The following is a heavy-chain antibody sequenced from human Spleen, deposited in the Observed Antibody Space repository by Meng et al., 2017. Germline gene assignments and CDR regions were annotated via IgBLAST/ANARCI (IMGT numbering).Heavy chain of an antibody. V-gene: IGHV3-9*03. D-gene: IGHD6-13*01. J-gene: IGHJ4*02. CDR2: ISWNSGSI. CDR1: GFTFDDYA. CDR3: AKVSDSWYYFDC. Sequence: GGSLRLSCAASGFTFDDYAMHWVRQAPGKGLEWVSGISWNSGSIGYADSVEGRFTISRDNAKNSLYLQMNSLRAEDMALYYCAKVSDSWYYFDCWGQGTLVTVSS.